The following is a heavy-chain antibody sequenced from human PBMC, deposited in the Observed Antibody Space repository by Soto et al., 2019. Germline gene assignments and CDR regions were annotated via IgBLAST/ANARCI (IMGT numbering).Heavy chain of an antibody. CDR1: GYTFTGYY. V-gene: IGHV1-3*01. D-gene: IGHD3-16*01. J-gene: IGHJ6*02. CDR2: INAGNGNT. CDR3: ARDPPSYYYYYGMDV. Sequence: ASVKVSCKASGYTFTGYYMHWVRQAPGQGLEWMGWINAGNGNTKYSQKFQGRVTITRDTSASTAYMELSSLRSEDTAVYYCARDPPSYYYYYGMDVWGQGTTVTVSS.